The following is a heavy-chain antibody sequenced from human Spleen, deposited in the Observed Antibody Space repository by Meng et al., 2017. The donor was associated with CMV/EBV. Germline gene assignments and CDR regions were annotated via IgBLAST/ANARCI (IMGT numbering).Heavy chain of an antibody. CDR1: GFTFSSYW. V-gene: IGHV3-48*04. CDR3: AKDRNYDFWSGYSNDY. Sequence: GRSLRLSCAASGFTFSSYWMSWVRQAPGRGLEWVAYIDTRSTNIYYADSVNGRFTISRDNAKSSLFLQMNSLRAEDTAVYYCAKDRNYDFWSGYSNDYWGQGTLVTVSS. J-gene: IGHJ4*02. CDR2: IDTRSTNI. D-gene: IGHD3-3*01.